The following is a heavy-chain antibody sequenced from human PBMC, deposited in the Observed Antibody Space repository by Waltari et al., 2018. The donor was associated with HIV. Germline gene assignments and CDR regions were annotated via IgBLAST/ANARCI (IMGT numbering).Heavy chain of an antibody. V-gene: IGHV1-46*01. CDR3: AKAPCSGGSCRLFNY. CDR1: GSTFISYY. J-gene: IGHJ4*02. D-gene: IGHD2-15*01. Sequence: QVQLVQSGAEVKKPGASVKVSCKASGSTFISYYMPWVRQAPGQGLEWLGIINPMGNSTSYVQKFQGILTMTRTTSTSTVYMELSSLRSEDTAVYSCAKAPCSGGSCRLFNYWGQGTLVTVCS. CDR2: INPMGNST.